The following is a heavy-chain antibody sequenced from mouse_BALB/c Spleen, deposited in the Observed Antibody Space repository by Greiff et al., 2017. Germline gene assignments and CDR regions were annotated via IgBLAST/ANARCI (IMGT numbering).Heavy chain of an antibody. CDR2: FSSGGGNT. CDR3: ARGAIRLNYFDY. J-gene: IGHJ2*01. Sequence: EVMLVESGGGLVKPGGSLKLSCAASGFTFSSYTMSWVRQTPEKRLEWVATFSSGGGNTYYPDSVKGRFTISRDNAKNNLYLQMSSLRSEDTALYYCARGAIRLNYFDYWGQGTTLTVSS. CDR1: GFTFSSYT. V-gene: IGHV5-9*03. D-gene: IGHD1-2*01.